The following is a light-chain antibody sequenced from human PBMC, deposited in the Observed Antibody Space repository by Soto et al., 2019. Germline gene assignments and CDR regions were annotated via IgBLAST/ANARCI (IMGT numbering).Light chain of an antibody. CDR3: PQYNSWPLT. V-gene: IGKV3-15*01. J-gene: IGKJ4*01. Sequence: EIALTQSPAPLSVSPGERLTLSCRASQSVSSNLAWYQQKPGQAPRHLLYAASTMDTVIPARFSGSGSGTEFTLSISSLQSEDCAVYYCPQYNSWPLTFGGGTKVAIK. CDR2: AAS. CDR1: QSVSSN.